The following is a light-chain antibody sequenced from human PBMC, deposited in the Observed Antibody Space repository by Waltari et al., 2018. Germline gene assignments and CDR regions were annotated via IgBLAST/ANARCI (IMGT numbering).Light chain of an antibody. J-gene: IGKJ2*01. V-gene: IGKV1-5*02. CDR2: QAS. CDR3: QQYYSYPYT. CDR1: QSISGW. Sequence: DIQMTQSPSTLSASVGDRVTIICRASQSISGWLAWYQQKPGKAPKLLIYQASTLQGGVPARFSCSGSGTEFTLIISSLQPDDFATYYCQQYYSYPYTFGQGTKLEFK.